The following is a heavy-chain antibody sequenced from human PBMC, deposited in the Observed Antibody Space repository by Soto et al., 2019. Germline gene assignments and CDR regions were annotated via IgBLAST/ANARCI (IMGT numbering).Heavy chain of an antibody. CDR1: GYTFTNYG. CDR2: ISAYNGNT. J-gene: IGHJ6*02. V-gene: IGHV1-18*01. Sequence: QVQQVQSGAEVKNPGASVKVSCKASGYTFTNYGITWVRQAPGQGLEWMGWISAYNGNTNYAQRLQGRVTVTTDTSTKTVYMDLRSLRSDDTAVYYCARGSGESGLDVWGQGTTVTVSS. D-gene: IGHD3-16*01. CDR3: ARGSGESGLDV.